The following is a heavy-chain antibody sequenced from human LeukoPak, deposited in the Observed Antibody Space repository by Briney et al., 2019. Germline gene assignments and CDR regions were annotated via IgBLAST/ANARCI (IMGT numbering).Heavy chain of an antibody. J-gene: IGHJ4*02. CDR3: ALGEWLFDY. D-gene: IGHD3-3*01. Sequence: PSETLSLTCAVYGGSFSGYYWSWIRQPPGKGLEWIGEINHSGSTNYNPSLKSRVTISVDTSKNQFSLRLSSVTAADTAVYYCALGEWLFDYWGQGTLVTVSS. CDR1: GGSFSGYY. V-gene: IGHV4-34*01. CDR2: INHSGST.